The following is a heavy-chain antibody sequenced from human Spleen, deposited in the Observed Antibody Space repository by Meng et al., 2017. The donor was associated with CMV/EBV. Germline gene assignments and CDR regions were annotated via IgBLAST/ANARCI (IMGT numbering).Heavy chain of an antibody. Sequence: SETLSLTCAVYVGSFSGYHWTWIRQSPGKGLEWIGEINHSGSTNYNPSLKSRVTISVDTSKNQFSLKLGSVTTADTAVYFCARGRNFPNFWGQGTLVTVSS. CDR1: VGSFSGYH. V-gene: IGHV4-34*01. CDR3: ARGRNFPNF. J-gene: IGHJ4*02. D-gene: IGHD1-14*01. CDR2: INHSGST.